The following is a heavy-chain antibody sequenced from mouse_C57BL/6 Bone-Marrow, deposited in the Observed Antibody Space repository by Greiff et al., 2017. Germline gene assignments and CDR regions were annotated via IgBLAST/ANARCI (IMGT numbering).Heavy chain of an antibody. J-gene: IGHJ3*01. CDR1: GYTFTSYW. V-gene: IGHV1-53*01. Sequence: QVQLQQPGTELVKPGASVKLSCKASGYTFTSYWMHWVKQRPGQGLEWIGNINPSNGGTNYNEKFKSKATLTVDKSSSTAYMQLSSLTSEDSAVYYCARSDGYYYGSSYGFAYWGQGTLVTVSA. CDR2: INPSNGGT. CDR3: ARSDGYYYGSSYGFAY. D-gene: IGHD1-1*01.